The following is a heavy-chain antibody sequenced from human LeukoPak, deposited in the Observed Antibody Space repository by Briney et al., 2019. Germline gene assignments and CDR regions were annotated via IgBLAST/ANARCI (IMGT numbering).Heavy chain of an antibody. V-gene: IGHV3-7*01. D-gene: IGHD3-10*01. J-gene: IGHJ3*02. CDR1: GFTLSNYW. Sequence: GGSLRLSCAASGFTLSNYWMTWVRQAPGKGLEWVANINRDESDKHYVDSVEGRFTISRDNTKNSLYLQMNSLRAEDTAVYYCVRDDGHSYQYASRTYYYDAFDIWGQGTVVTVSS. CDR2: INRDESDK. CDR3: VRDDGHSYQYASRTYYYDAFDI.